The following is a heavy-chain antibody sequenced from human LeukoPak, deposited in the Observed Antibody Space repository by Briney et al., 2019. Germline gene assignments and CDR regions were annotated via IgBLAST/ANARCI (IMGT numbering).Heavy chain of an antibody. V-gene: IGHV4-34*01. CDR1: GGSFSGYY. CDR3: ARALVRYDILTGYYVPKHFDY. Sequence: SETLSLTCAVYGGSFSGYYWSWIRQPPGKGLEWIGEINHSGSTNYNPSLKSRVTISVDTSKNQFSLKLSSVTAADTAVYYCARALVRYDILTGYYVPKHFDYWGQGTLVTVSS. D-gene: IGHD3-9*01. J-gene: IGHJ4*02. CDR2: INHSGST.